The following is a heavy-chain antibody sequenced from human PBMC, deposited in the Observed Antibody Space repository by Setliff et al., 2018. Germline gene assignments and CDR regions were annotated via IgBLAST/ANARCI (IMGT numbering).Heavy chain of an antibody. CDR3: ARTTHYDFWSGYLY. J-gene: IGHJ4*02. CDR1: GVSISSYY. CDR2: IQKSGGT. Sequence: PSETLSLTCNVSGVSISSYYWSWIRQPPGKGLESIGYIQKSGGTNYNPALKSRVTISIDTSKNQFSLNLNSVTAADTAVYFCARTTHYDFWSGYLYWGQGTLVTVSS. D-gene: IGHD3-3*01. V-gene: IGHV4-59*08.